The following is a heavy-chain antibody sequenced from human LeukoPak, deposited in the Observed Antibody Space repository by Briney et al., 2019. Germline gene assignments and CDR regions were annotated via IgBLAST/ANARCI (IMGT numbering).Heavy chain of an antibody. J-gene: IGHJ6*03. V-gene: IGHV1-69*05. CDR3: ARAVERGYYMDV. D-gene: IGHD5-24*01. Sequence: SVKVSCKASGGTFNSYAISWVPQAPGQRLEWMGGIIPIFVTANYAQKFQSRVTITTDESTSTAYMELSSLRSEDTAVYYCARAVERGYYMDVWGKGTTVTVSS. CDR2: IIPIFVTA. CDR1: GGTFNSYA.